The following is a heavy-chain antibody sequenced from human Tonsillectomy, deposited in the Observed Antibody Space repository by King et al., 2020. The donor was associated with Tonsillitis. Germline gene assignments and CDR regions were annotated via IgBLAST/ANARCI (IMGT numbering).Heavy chain of an antibody. CDR1: GFTFSSYA. CDR2: ISGSGGNT. Sequence: VQLVESGGGLVQPGGSLRLSCAASGFTFSSYAMSWVRQAPGKGLEWVSAISGSGGNTYYADSVKGRFTISRDNSNNTLYLQMKSLRAEDTAVYYCARVDRYDFWSGYYTDYWGQGTLVTVSS. V-gene: IGHV3-23*04. D-gene: IGHD3-3*01. J-gene: IGHJ4*02. CDR3: ARVDRYDFWSGYYTDY.